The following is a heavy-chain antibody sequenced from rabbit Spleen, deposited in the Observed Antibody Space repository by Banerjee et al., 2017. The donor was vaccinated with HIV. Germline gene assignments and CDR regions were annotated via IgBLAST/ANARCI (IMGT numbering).Heavy chain of an antibody. J-gene: IGHJ4*01. Sequence: QSLEESGGDLVKPEGSLTLTCTASGFSFSPSYYMCWVRQTPGKGLEWIACINTVTGKSVYASWAKGRFIMSRTSPTPLTLQITSLTAADTAWFFCARELTGVIGWDFGWWGAGTLVTV. V-gene: IGHV1S40*01. CDR3: ARELTGVIGWDFGW. CDR2: INTVTGKS. D-gene: IGHD1-1*01. CDR1: GFSFSPSYY.